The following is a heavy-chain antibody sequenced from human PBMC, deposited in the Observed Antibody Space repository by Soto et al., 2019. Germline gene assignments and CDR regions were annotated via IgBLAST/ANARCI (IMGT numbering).Heavy chain of an antibody. CDR2: INHSGST. CDR1: GGSFSGYY. Sequence: PSETLSLTCAFYGGSFSGYYWSWIRQPPGKGLEWIGEINHSGSTNYNPSLKSRVTTSVDTSKNQFSLKLSSVTAADTAVYYCARDSGYDFDKDINWFDPWGQGTLVTVSS. V-gene: IGHV4-34*01. J-gene: IGHJ5*02. CDR3: ARDSGYDFDKDINWFDP. D-gene: IGHD5-12*01.